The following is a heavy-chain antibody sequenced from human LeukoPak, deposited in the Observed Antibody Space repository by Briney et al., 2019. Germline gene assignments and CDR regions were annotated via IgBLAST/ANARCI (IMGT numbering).Heavy chain of an antibody. J-gene: IGHJ4*02. CDR2: ISSSGSTI. CDR3: AREGTTIVSGTTIGAY. Sequence: PGGSLRLSCAASGFTFSSYEMNWVRQAPGKGLEWVSYISSSGSTIYYADSVKGRFTISRDNAKNSLFLQMNSLTADDTAVYYCAREGTTIVSGTTIGAYWGQGTLVTVSS. V-gene: IGHV3-48*03. D-gene: IGHD2/OR15-2a*01. CDR1: GFTFSSYE.